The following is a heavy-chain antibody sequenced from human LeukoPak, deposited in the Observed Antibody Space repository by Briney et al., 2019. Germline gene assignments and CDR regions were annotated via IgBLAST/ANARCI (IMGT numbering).Heavy chain of an antibody. CDR3: TTDILVPWFDP. J-gene: IGHJ5*02. V-gene: IGHV3-15*01. D-gene: IGHD2-8*02. Sequence: GGPLRLSCAASGFTFSNAWMSWVRQAPGKGLEWVGRIKSKTDGGTTYYAAPVKGRFTISRDDSKNTLYLQMNSLKTEDTAVYYCTTDILVPWFDPWGQGTLVTVSS. CDR2: IKSKTDGGTT. CDR1: GFTFSNAW.